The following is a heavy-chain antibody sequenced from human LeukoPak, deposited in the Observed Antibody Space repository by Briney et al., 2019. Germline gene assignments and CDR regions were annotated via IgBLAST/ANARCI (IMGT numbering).Heavy chain of an antibody. CDR1: GYTFTGYY. CDR3: ARVWPRYYDILTGYYGLGDYFDY. D-gene: IGHD3-9*01. V-gene: IGHV1-2*02. J-gene: IGHJ4*02. CDR2: INPNSGGT. Sequence: ASVKVSCKASGYTFTGYYMHWVRQAPGQGLEWMGWINPNSGGTNYAQKFQGRVTMTRDTSISTAYMELSRLRSDDTAVFYCARVWPRYYDILTGYYGLGDYFDYWGQGTLVTVSS.